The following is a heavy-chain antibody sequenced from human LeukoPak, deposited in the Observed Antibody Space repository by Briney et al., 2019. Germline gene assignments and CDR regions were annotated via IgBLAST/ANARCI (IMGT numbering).Heavy chain of an antibody. Sequence: GRSLRLSCAASGFTFSRYPMHWVRQAPGKGLEWVAVISYGGSNKYYADSVKGRFTISRDNSKNTLYLQMNSLRVEDTAVYYCARVADGDKYGGRDYWGQGALVIVSS. J-gene: IGHJ4*02. CDR1: GFTFSRYP. CDR2: ISYGGSNK. CDR3: ARVADGDKYGGRDY. D-gene: IGHD5-24*01. V-gene: IGHV3-30-3*01.